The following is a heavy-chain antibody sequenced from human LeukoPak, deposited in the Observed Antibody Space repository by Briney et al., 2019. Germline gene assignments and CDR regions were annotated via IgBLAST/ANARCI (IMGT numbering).Heavy chain of an antibody. CDR3: ARDFLDRAVAGTDTFDY. V-gene: IGHV1-2*02. CDR2: INPNSGGT. J-gene: IGHJ4*02. CDR1: GYTFTGYY. Sequence: PLASVKVSCTASGYTFTGYYMHWVRQAPGQGLEWMGWINPNSGGTNYAQKFQGRVTMTRDTSISTAYMELSRLRSDDTAVYYCARDFLDRAVAGTDTFDYWGQGTLVTVSS. D-gene: IGHD6-19*01.